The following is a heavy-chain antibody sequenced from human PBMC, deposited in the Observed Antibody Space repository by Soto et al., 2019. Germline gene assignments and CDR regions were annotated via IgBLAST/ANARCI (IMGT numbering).Heavy chain of an antibody. CDR2: IRSKVNGYAT. CDR3: TWALGMATPFDY. J-gene: IGHJ4*02. D-gene: IGHD5-12*01. CDR1: GFTFSGSA. V-gene: IGHV3-73*02. Sequence: EVQVVESGGGLVQPGGSLKLSCAASGFTFSGSAMHWVRQASGKGLEWVGRIRSKVNGYATAYAASVKGRFTISRDESKNKAYLQMNSPKTGETAVYFCTWALGMATPFDYWGQGTLVTVSS.